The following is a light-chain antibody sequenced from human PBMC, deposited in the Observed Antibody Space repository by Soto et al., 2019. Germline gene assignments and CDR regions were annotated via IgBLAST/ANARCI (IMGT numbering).Light chain of an antibody. V-gene: IGLV2-14*01. Sequence: QSVLTQPASVSGSPGQSITISCTGTSSDVGGYNFVSWYQQHPGKAPKLIIYDVSNRPSGVSYRFSGSKSGNTASLTISGLEADDEADYYCCSYTSRSTHVFGPGTKLNVL. J-gene: IGLJ1*01. CDR3: CSYTSRSTHV. CDR2: DVS. CDR1: SSDVGGYNF.